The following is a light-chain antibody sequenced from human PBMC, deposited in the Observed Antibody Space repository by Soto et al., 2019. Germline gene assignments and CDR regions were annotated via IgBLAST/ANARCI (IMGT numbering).Light chain of an antibody. CDR3: GTWDSSLSAGV. V-gene: IGLV1-51*01. CDR1: SSNIGNNY. J-gene: IGLJ3*02. CDR2: DNN. Sequence: QSVLTQPPSVSAAPGQKVTISCSGSSSNIGNNYVSWYQQLPGTAPKLLIYDNNKRPSVIPDRFSGSKSGTSATLDITGLQTGDEADYYCGTWDSSLSAGVFGGATKLTVL.